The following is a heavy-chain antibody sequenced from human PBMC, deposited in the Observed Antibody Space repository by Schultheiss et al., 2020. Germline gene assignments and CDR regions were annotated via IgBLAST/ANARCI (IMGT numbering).Heavy chain of an antibody. J-gene: IGHJ4*02. D-gene: IGHD1-26*01. CDR1: GGSISSSYY. V-gene: IGHV4-39*01. CDR3: ARQTNNQGELPYYFDY. CDR2: IYYSGTT. Sequence: SETLSLTYTVSGGSISSSYYWGWIRQPPGKGLEWIGSIYYSGTTYYNPSLRSRVTISVDTSKNQFSLKVSSGTAADTAVYYCARQTNNQGELPYYFDYWGQGTLVTVSS.